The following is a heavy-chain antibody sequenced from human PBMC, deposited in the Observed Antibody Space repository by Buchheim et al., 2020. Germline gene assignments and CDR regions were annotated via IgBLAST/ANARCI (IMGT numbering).Heavy chain of an antibody. J-gene: IGHJ4*02. CDR1: GFTFSSHW. Sequence: EVQLVESGGGLIQPGGSLRLSCAASGFTFSSHWMHWVRQAPGKGLVWVARIDSDGTNTVYADSVKGRFTISRDNAKNTLYLQMDSLRAEDTAVYHCVSSSGRPDYWGQGTL. CDR2: IDSDGTNT. V-gene: IGHV3-74*01. CDR3: VSSSGRPDY. D-gene: IGHD6-19*01.